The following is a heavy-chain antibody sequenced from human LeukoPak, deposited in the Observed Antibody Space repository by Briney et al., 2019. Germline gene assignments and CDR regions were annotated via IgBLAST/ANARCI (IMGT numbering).Heavy chain of an antibody. CDR3: AKASNDYGGNSYFDY. CDR2: ISWSSGNI. Sequence: GGSLRLSCAASGFTFGDHAMHRVRQAPGKGLEWVSGISWSSGNIAYADSVKGRFFISRDNAKNSLHLQMNSLRVEDTAFYYCAKASNDYGGNSYFDYWGQGTLVTVSS. CDR1: GFTFGDHA. D-gene: IGHD4-23*01. V-gene: IGHV3-9*01. J-gene: IGHJ4*02.